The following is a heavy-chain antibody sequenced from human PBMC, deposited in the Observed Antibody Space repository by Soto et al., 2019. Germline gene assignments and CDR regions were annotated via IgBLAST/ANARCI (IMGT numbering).Heavy chain of an antibody. J-gene: IGHJ6*02. V-gene: IGHV4-34*01. CDR3: ARFLWYYGMDV. Sequence: SETLSLTCAVYGGSFSGYYWSWIRQPPGKGLEWIGEINHSGSTNYNPSLKSRVTISVDTSKNQFSLKLSSVTAADTAVYYCARFLWYYGMDVWGQGTTVTVSS. D-gene: IGHD2-21*01. CDR1: GGSFSGYY. CDR2: INHSGST.